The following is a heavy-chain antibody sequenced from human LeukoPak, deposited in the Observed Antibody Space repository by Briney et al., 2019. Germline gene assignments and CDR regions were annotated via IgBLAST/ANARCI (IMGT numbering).Heavy chain of an antibody. D-gene: IGHD5-24*01. J-gene: IGHJ4*02. CDR2: ISAYDGNT. V-gene: IGHV1-18*01. CDR3: ARGDVYFDS. Sequence: ASVKVSCKASGLTFSNYGITWVRQAPGQGLEWVGWISAYDGNTNYAQKFQGRVTMTTDTSTSTAYMELRSLTSDDTAVYHCARGDVYFDSWGQGTLVTVSS. CDR1: GLTFSNYG.